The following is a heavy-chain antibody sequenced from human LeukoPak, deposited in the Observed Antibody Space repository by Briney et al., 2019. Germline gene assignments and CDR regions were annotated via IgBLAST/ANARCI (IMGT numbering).Heavy chain of an antibody. J-gene: IGHJ5*02. V-gene: IGHV1-46*01. CDR3: ARTYCGGDCYSSRGWFDP. CDR1: GYTFTSYY. CDR2: INPSGGST. Sequence: ASVKVSCKASGYTFTSYYMHWVRQAPGQGLEWKGIINPSGGSTSYAQKFQGKVTITADKSTSTACMEVSSLRSEDTAVYYCARTYCGGDCYSSRGWFDPWGQGTLVTVSS. D-gene: IGHD2-21*02.